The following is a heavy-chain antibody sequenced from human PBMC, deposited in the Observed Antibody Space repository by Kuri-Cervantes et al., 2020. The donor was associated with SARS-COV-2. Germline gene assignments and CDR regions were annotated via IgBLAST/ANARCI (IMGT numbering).Heavy chain of an antibody. V-gene: IGHV4-34*01. CDR3: ARGRSPGY. CDR2: INHSGST. J-gene: IGHJ4*02. CDR1: GGSFSGYY. Sequence: GSLRLSCAVYGGSFSGYYWSWIRQPPGKGLEWIGGINHSGSTNYNPSLKSRVTISVDTSKNQFSLKLSSVTAADTAVYYCARGRSPGYWGQGNPGHRLL.